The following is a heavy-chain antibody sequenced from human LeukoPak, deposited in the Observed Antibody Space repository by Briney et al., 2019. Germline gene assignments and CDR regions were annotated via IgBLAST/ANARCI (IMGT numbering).Heavy chain of an antibody. V-gene: IGHV1-2*02. J-gene: IGHJ4*02. CDR2: INPNSGGT. D-gene: IGHD1-26*01. CDR1: GYTFTGYY. CDR3: ARIEGLYRGSYELEFDY. Sequence: ASVKLSCKASGYTFTGYYMHWVRQAPGQGLEWLGGINPNSGGTNYAQKFQRRVTMTRDTSISTAYMELSRLRSDDTAVYYCARIEGLYRGSYELEFDYWGQGTLVTVSS.